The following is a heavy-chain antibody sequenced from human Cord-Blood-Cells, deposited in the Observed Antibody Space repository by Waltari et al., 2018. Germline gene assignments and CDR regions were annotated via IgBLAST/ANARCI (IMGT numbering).Heavy chain of an antibody. J-gene: IGHJ3*02. CDR3: ATNSGYDAFDI. V-gene: IGHV4-39*07. D-gene: IGHD5-12*01. CDR1: GGSISSSSYY. CDR2: IYYSGST. Sequence: QLQLQESGPGLVKPSETLSLTCTVSGGSISSSSYYWGWIRQPPGKGPEWIGSIYYSGSTYYNPSLKSRVTISVDTSKNQFSLKLSSVTAADTAVYYCATNSGYDAFDIWGQGTMVTVSS.